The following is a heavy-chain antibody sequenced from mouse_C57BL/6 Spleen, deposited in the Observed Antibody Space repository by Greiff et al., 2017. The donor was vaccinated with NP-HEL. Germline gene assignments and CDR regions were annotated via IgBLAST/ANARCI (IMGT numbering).Heavy chain of an antibody. CDR2: ISSGGSYT. D-gene: IGHD4-1*01. V-gene: IGHV5-6*01. CDR3: ARASNWEDYFDY. Sequence: VQLKESGGDLVKPGGSLKLSCAASGFTFSSYGMSWVRQTPDKRLEWVATISSGGSYTYYPDSVKGRFTISRDNAKNTLYLQMSSLKSEDTAMYYCARASNWEDYFDYWGQGTTLTVSS. CDR1: GFTFSSYG. J-gene: IGHJ2*01.